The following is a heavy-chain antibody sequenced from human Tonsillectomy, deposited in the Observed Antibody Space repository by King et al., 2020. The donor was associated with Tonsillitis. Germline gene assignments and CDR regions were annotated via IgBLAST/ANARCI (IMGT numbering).Heavy chain of an antibody. V-gene: IGHV3-9*01. CDR1: GFTFGDYG. Sequence: VQLVESGGNLVQPGRSLRLSCAASGFTFGDYGMHWVRQAPGKGLEWVSGISGDSRRIVYADSVKGRFTISRDNAKNSLYLQMSSLRPEDTAFYYCAKDVGNTYWYYFDYWGQGALVTVSS. CDR3: AKDVGNTYWYYFDY. D-gene: IGHD2-8*02. J-gene: IGHJ4*02. CDR2: ISGDSRRI.